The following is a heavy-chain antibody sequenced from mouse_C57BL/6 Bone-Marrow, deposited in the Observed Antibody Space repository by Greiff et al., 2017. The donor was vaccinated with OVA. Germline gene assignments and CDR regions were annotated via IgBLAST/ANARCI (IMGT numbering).Heavy chain of an antibody. D-gene: IGHD1-1*02. CDR1: GFTFSDYG. J-gene: IGHJ3*01. CDR2: ISSGSSTI. Sequence: EVKLEESGGGLVKPGGSLKLSCAASGFTFSDYGMHWVRQAPEKGLEWVAYISSGSSTIYYADTVKGRFTISRDNAKNTLFLQMTSLRSEDTAMYYCARGWLGAYWGQGTLVTVSA. CDR3: ARGWLGAY. V-gene: IGHV5-17*01.